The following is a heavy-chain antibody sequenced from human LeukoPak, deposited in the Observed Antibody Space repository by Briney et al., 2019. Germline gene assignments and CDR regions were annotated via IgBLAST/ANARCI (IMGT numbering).Heavy chain of an antibody. J-gene: IGHJ5*02. D-gene: IGHD2-2*01. CDR3: ARDWVPGRTRRMLEWGIVVVPAANPEFDP. CDR1: GYSISRGYH. CDR2: IHRSGST. Sequence: SETLSRTCTVSGYSISRGYHWGWIRQPPGKGLEWIGSIHRSGSTYYNPSLKSRVTISVDTSTNQFSLKLSSVTAADTAVYYCARDWVPGRTRRMLEWGIVVVPAANPEFDPWGQGTLVTVSS. V-gene: IGHV4-38-2*02.